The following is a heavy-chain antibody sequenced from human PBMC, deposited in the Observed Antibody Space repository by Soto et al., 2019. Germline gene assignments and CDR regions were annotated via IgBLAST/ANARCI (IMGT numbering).Heavy chain of an antibody. J-gene: IGHJ4*02. D-gene: IGHD3-10*01. Sequence: GASVKVSCKASGYTFTKYTLHWVRQAPGQSLEWMGWVSAGDGHTKYSQNLQGRVTITWDTSASTAYMEMISLRSEDTALYYCARDREYYGSGTYYDLEFWGQGSLVTVSS. CDR1: GYTFTKYT. V-gene: IGHV1-3*01. CDR3: ARDREYYGSGTYYDLEF. CDR2: VSAGDGHT.